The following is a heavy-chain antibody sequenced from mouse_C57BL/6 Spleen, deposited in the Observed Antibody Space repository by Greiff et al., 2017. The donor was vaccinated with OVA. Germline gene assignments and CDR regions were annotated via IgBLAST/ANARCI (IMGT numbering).Heavy chain of an antibody. CDR2: INPSNGGT. D-gene: IGHD1-1*01. CDR3: ARGNYGSSYFDD. V-gene: IGHV1-53*01. Sequence: VQLQQPGTELVKPGASVKLSCQASGYTFTSYWMHWVKQRPGQGLEWIGNINPSNGGTNYNEKFKSKATLTVDKSSSTAYMQLSSLTSEDSAVYYCARGNYGSSYFDDWGQGTTLTVSS. CDR1: GYTFTSYW. J-gene: IGHJ2*01.